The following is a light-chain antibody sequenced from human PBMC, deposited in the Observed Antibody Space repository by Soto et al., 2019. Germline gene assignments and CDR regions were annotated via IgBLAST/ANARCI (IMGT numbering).Light chain of an antibody. J-gene: IGKJ1*01. CDR3: QQTYSTPRT. Sequence: DIQMTQSPYSLSASVGDRVTITCRASQTISSYLNWYQQKPGKAPNLLIYAASSLQSGVPSRFSSSRSVTDFTLTISSLQPEDFAIYYCQQTYSTPRTFGQGTKVEIK. CDR1: QTISSY. V-gene: IGKV1-39*01. CDR2: AAS.